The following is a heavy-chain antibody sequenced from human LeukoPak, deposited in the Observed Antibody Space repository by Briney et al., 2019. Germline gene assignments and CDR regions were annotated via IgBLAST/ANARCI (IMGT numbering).Heavy chain of an antibody. CDR1: GFTFSSYA. J-gene: IGHJ4*02. CDR3: ARGKGYYHFDY. Sequence: GRSLRLSCAASGFTFSSYAMHWVRQAPGKGLEWVAVISYDGSNKYYADSVKGRFTISRDNSKNTLYLQMNSLRAEDTAVYYCARGKGYYHFDYWGQRSLVTVSS. D-gene: IGHD3-10*01. V-gene: IGHV3-30*04. CDR2: ISYDGSNK.